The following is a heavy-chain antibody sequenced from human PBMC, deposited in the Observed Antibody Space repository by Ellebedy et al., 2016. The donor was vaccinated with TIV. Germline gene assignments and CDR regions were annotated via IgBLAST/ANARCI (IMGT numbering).Heavy chain of an antibody. Sequence: MPSETLSLTCAVSGGSISSSNWWSWVRQPPGKGLEWIGEIYHSGSTNYNPSLKSRVTISVDKSKNQFSLKLSSVTAADTAVYYCASGKLGRDWYFDLWGRGTLVTVSS. CDR2: IYHSGST. J-gene: IGHJ2*01. D-gene: IGHD7-27*01. CDR3: ASGKLGRDWYFDL. V-gene: IGHV4-4*02. CDR1: GGSISSSNW.